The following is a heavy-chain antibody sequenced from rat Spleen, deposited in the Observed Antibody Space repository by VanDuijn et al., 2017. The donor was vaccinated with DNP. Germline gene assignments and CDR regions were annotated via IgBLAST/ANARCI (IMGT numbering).Heavy chain of an antibody. Sequence: QVQLKESGPGLVQPSQTLSLTCTVAGFSLTSNSVHWVRQPPGKGLEWMGVIWNNGGTRYNSALKSRLSFSKATSKGQVFLKLNSLQTEDTATYYCARDLIIRDTTSAMDAWGQGTSVTVSS. D-gene: IGHD4-3*01. CDR2: IWNNGGT. CDR1: GFSLTSNS. CDR3: ARDLIIRDTTSAMDA. J-gene: IGHJ4*01. V-gene: IGHV2-41*01.